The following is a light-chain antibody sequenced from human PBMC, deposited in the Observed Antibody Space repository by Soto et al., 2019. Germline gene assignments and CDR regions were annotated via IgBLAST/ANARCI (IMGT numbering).Light chain of an antibody. CDR1: QSIHSW. V-gene: IGKV1-5*03. J-gene: IGKJ1*01. CDR2: KAS. Sequence: DIQMTQSPSTLSASVGDRVTITCRASQSIHSWLAWYQQRPGKAPKLLIYKASSLESGVPSRFSGSGSGTEFTLTVGSLQPDDFATYYCQQCDSYPWTFGQGTRVET. CDR3: QQCDSYPWT.